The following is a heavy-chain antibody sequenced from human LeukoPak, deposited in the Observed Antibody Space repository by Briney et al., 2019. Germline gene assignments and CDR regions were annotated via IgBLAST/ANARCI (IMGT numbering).Heavy chain of an antibody. Sequence: GGSLRLSCAGSGFTFSSYWMRWVRQAPGKGLVWVSRINREGSNTSYADSVKGRFTISRDNAENTLYLQMNSLRAEDTAVYYCASGGIYYGAAFDFWGQGTLVTVSS. D-gene: IGHD1-26*01. CDR3: ASGGIYYGAAFDF. V-gene: IGHV3-74*01. CDR1: GFTFSSYW. CDR2: INREGSNT. J-gene: IGHJ4*02.